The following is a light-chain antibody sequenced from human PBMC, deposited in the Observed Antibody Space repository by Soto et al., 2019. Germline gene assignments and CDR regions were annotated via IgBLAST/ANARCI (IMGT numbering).Light chain of an antibody. Sequence: DVQLTQSPSFLSASVGDRVTITCRASQDISNFLAWYQQKPGTAPNLLINTASTLQSGVPSSVSGSASWTGVTLKISSLQPEDFLTYYYQQLDNYPPTFCPGTKVEIK. V-gene: IGKV1-9*01. CDR3: QQLDNYPPT. CDR2: TAS. J-gene: IGKJ1*01. CDR1: QDISNF.